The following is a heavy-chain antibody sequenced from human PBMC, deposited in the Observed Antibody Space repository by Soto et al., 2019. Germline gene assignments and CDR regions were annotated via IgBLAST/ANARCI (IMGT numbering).Heavy chain of an antibody. Sequence: EVQLLESGGGLVQPGGSLRLSCAASGFTFSSYAMSWVRQAPGKGLEWVSAISGSGGSTYYADSVKGRFTISRDNSKNTLYLQMNSLRAEDTAVYYCARGRISSEEGYYYYYGMDVWGQGTTVTVSS. CDR1: GFTFSSYA. D-gene: IGHD6-6*01. V-gene: IGHV3-23*01. CDR3: ARGRISSEEGYYYYYGMDV. CDR2: ISGSGGST. J-gene: IGHJ6*02.